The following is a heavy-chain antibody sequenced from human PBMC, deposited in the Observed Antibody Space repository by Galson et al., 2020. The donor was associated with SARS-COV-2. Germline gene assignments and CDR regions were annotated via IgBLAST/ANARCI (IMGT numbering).Heavy chain of an antibody. D-gene: IGHD6-19*01. J-gene: IGHJ5*01. CDR2: ISSTSSYI. V-gene: IGHV3-21*01. Sequence: GSLRLCCAASGFTFDDYAMHWVRQAPGKGLEWVASISSTSSYIYYADSLKGRFTISRDNGKNSLYLQMNSLRAEDTAVYYCARSDTSGWNDAYWFDSWGQGTLVTASS. CDR1: GFTFDDYA. CDR3: ARSDTSGWNDAYWFDS.